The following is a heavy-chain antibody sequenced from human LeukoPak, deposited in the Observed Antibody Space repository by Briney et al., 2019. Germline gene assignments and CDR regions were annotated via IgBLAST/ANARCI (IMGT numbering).Heavy chain of an antibody. CDR3: ARALGYSSSTDNWFDP. CDR1: GYTFTSYG. J-gene: IGHJ5*02. D-gene: IGHD6-6*01. V-gene: IGHV1-18*01. Sequence: GASVKVSCKASGYTFTSYGISWVRQAPGQGLEWMGWISAYNGNTNYAQKLQGRVTMTTDTSTSTAYMELRSLRSDDTAVYYCARALGYSSSTDNWFDPWGQGTLVTVSS. CDR2: ISAYNGNT.